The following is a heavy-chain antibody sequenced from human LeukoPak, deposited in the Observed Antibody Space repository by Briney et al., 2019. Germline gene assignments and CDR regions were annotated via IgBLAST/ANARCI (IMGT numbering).Heavy chain of an antibody. CDR2: IYSSGST. J-gene: IGHJ2*01. CDR3: ARAWLGYGGNAYWYFDP. V-gene: IGHV4-59*01. Sequence: PSETLSLTCTVSGGSISTYYWNWIRQPPGKGLEWIGYIYSSGSTNYNPSLKSRVTISVDTSRSQFSLKLNSVTAADTAVYFCARAWLGYGGNAYWYFDPWGRGNLVTVSS. CDR1: GGSISTYY. D-gene: IGHD4-23*01.